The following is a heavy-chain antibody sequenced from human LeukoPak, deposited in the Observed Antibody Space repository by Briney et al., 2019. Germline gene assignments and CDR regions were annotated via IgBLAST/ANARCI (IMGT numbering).Heavy chain of an antibody. J-gene: IGHJ4*02. CDR2: ITASSTAI. V-gene: IGHV3-21*01. Sequence: PGGSLRLSSAASGFTFNTYTMNWVRQAPGKGLEWVSSITASSTAIYSADSVKGRFTISRDNAKNFLYLQMNSLRAEDTAVYYCARTYYDILTGYNPYFDYWGQGILVTVSS. CDR3: ARTYYDILTGYNPYFDY. CDR1: GFTFNTYT. D-gene: IGHD3-9*01.